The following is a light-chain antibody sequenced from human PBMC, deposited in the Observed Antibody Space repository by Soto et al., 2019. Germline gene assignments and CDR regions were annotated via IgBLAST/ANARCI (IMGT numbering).Light chain of an antibody. V-gene: IGKV3D-7*01. J-gene: IGKJ4*01. CDR2: GAS. Sequence: PGERVTLSCRASKSVSISYLTWYQQKPGQAPRLLIYGASTRATSIPARFSGSGSGTDFTLTISSLQPEDFAVYYCQQDYNLLTFGGGTKVEIK. CDR3: QQDYNLLT. CDR1: KSVSISY.